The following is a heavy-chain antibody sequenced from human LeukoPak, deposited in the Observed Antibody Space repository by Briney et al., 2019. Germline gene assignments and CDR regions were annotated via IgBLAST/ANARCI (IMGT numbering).Heavy chain of an antibody. CDR1: GFTVSSNY. CDR2: IYSGGST. D-gene: IGHD2-8*01. J-gene: IGHJ4*02. V-gene: IGHV3-66*01. Sequence: GGSLRLSCAASGFTVSSNYMSWVRQAPGKGLEWVSVIYSGGSTYYADAVKGRFTISRDNSKNTLYLQMNSLRAENTAVYYCARSRDSASGYAYWGQGTLVTVSS. CDR3: ARSRDSASGYAY.